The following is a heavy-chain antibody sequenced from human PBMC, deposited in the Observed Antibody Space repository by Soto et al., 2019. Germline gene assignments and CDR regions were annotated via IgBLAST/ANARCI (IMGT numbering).Heavy chain of an antibody. CDR3: ARGPYDYVWGSDPPHFDY. D-gene: IGHD3-16*02. J-gene: IGHJ4*02. V-gene: IGHV3-11*01. CDR2: ISSSGSTI. CDR1: GFTFSDYY. Sequence: QVQLVESGGGLVKPGGSLRLSCAASGFTFSDYYMSWIRQAPGKGLEWVSYISSSGSTIYYADSVKGRFTISRDNAKNSXYLQMTTLRAEDPAVYYCARGPYDYVWGSDPPHFDYWGQGTLVTVSS.